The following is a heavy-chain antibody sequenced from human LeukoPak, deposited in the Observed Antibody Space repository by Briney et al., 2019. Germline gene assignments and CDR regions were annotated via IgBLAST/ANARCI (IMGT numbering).Heavy chain of an antibody. Sequence: GGSLRLSCAASGFTFRDYYMSWIRQAPGKGLEWVPYISSSGSTIYYADSVKGRFTISRDNAKNSLYLQMNSLRAEDTDVYYCARDWPWGVVVAANNWFDPWGQGTLVTVSS. D-gene: IGHD2-15*01. CDR3: ARDWPWGVVVAANNWFDP. V-gene: IGHV3-11*01. CDR1: GFTFRDYY. CDR2: ISSSGSTI. J-gene: IGHJ5*02.